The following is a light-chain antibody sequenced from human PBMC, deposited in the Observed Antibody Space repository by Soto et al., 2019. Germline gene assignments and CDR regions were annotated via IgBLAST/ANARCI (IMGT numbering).Light chain of an antibody. Sequence: QSVLTQPPSASGTPGQRVTISCSGSSSNIGSNTVNWYQQLPGTATKLLIYSNNQRPSGVPDRFSGSKSGTSASLAISGLQSEDEADYYCAAWDDRLNGWVFGGGTKLTVL. CDR3: AAWDDRLNGWV. J-gene: IGLJ3*02. CDR2: SNN. CDR1: SSNIGSNT. V-gene: IGLV1-44*01.